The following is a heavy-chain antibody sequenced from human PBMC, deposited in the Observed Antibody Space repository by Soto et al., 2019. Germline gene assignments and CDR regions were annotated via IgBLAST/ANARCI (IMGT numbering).Heavy chain of an antibody. J-gene: IGHJ6*02. D-gene: IGHD3-10*01. CDR1: GGSFIGYY. Sequence: SETLSLTCAVYGGSFIGYYWSWVLQPPGKGLEWIGSIYYSGSTYYNPSLKSRVTISVDTSKNQFSLKLSSVTAADTAVYYCATSGDRYYYYGMDVWGQGTTVTVSS. CDR2: IYYSGST. V-gene: IGHV4-34*01. CDR3: ATSGDRYYYYGMDV.